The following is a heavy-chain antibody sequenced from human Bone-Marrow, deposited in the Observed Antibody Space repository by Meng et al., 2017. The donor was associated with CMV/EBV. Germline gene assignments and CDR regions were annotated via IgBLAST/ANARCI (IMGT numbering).Heavy chain of an antibody. D-gene: IGHD1-26*01. CDR3: ARDRSGSYRYYYYGMDV. CDR1: GYTFTGYY. Sequence: ASVKVSCKASGYTFTGYYMHWVRQAPGQGLEWMGWINPNSGGTNYAQKFQGRVTKTTDTSTSTAYMELRSLRSDDTAVYYCARDRSGSYRYYYYGMDVWGQGTTVTVSS. CDR2: INPNSGGT. V-gene: IGHV1-2*02. J-gene: IGHJ6*02.